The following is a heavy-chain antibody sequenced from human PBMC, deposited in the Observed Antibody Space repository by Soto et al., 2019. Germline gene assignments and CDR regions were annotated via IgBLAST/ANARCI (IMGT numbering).Heavy chain of an antibody. V-gene: IGHV3-21*01. CDR1: GFTFSSYN. CDR3: ARYVRSGWYTGAFDI. Sequence: PGGSLRLSCAASGFTFSSYNMNWVRQAPGKGLEWVSSISSSSSYIYYADSVKGRFTISRDNAKNSLYLQMNSLRAEDTAVYYCARYVRSGWYTGAFDIWGQGTMVTVSS. CDR2: ISSSSSYI. D-gene: IGHD6-19*01. J-gene: IGHJ3*02.